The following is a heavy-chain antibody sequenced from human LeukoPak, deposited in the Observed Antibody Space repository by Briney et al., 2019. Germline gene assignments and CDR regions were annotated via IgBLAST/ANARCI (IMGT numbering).Heavy chain of an antibody. Sequence: GASVKVSCKTSGYTFTSYALNWVRQAPGQGLEWMGWINPNSGGTNYAQKFQGRVTMTRDTSISTAYMELSRLRSDDTAVYYCARAWDIAVAVFDYWGQGTLVTVSS. CDR2: INPNSGGT. V-gene: IGHV1-2*02. CDR3: ARAWDIAVAVFDY. J-gene: IGHJ4*02. CDR1: GYTFTSYA. D-gene: IGHD6-19*01.